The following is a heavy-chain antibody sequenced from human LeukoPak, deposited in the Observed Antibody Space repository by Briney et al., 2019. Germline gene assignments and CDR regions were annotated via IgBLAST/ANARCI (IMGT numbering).Heavy chain of an antibody. V-gene: IGHV3-74*01. CDR3: ASGYYYGSGSPDY. J-gene: IGHJ4*02. CDR2: TNSDGSST. Sequence: GGSLRLSCAASGFTFSTYWMHWVRQAPGKGLVWVSRTNSDGSSTTYADSVKGRFTISGDNAKNTLYLQMNILRAEDTAVYYCASGYYYGSGSPDYWGQGTLVTVSS. CDR1: GFTFSTYW. D-gene: IGHD3-10*01.